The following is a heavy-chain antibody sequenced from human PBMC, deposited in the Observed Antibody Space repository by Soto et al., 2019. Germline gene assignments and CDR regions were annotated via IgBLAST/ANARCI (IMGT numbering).Heavy chain of an antibody. Sequence: QLQLQESGPGLVKPSETLSLTCTVSSDSISSSTYYWGWIRQPPGKGLEWIGTIFYTGSTYYNPSLTSRVTISVDTSKNHFSLRLSSVTAADTAVYYCARQGRVVIPSTMAKWFDPWGQGTLVTVSS. V-gene: IGHV4-39*01. CDR3: ARQGRVVIPSTMAKWFDP. CDR1: SDSISSSTYY. CDR2: IFYTGST. D-gene: IGHD2-2*01. J-gene: IGHJ5*02.